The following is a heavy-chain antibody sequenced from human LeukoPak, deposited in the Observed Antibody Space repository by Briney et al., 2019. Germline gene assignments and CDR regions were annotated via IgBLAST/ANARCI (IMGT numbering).Heavy chain of an antibody. D-gene: IGHD6-6*01. Sequence: GGSLRLSCAASGFTFSSYAMSWVRQAPGKGLEWVSAISGSGGSTYYADSVKGRFTISRDNSKNTLYLQMNSLRAEDTAVYYCARAGHIAARPSGFDYWGQGTLVTVSS. CDR1: GFTFSSYA. CDR3: ARAGHIAARPSGFDY. CDR2: ISGSGGST. J-gene: IGHJ4*02. V-gene: IGHV3-23*01.